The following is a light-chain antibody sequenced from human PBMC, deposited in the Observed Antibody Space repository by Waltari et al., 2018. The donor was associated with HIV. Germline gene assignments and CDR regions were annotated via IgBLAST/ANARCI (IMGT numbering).Light chain of an antibody. CDR3: ATWNDSLSGYV. CDR2: RNN. CDR1: SSTIGRNY. Sequence: QSVLTQPPSASGTPGQRVTISCSGSSSTIGRNYVYWSQQLPGTAPTLLIYRNNQRPSGVPDRFSGSKSGTSAALAISGLRSEDEADYYCATWNDSLSGYVFGTGTKVTV. V-gene: IGLV1-47*01. J-gene: IGLJ1*01.